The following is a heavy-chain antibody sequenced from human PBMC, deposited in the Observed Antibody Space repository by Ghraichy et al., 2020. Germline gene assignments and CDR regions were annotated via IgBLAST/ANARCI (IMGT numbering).Heavy chain of an antibody. D-gene: IGHD5-24*01. CDR2: INHSGST. CDR3: ARGRGRWLQLTSGVAFDI. CDR1: GGSFSGYY. Sequence: SETLSLTCAVYGGSFSGYYWSWIRQPPGKGLEWIGEINHSGSTNYNPSLKSRVTISVDTSKNQFSLKLSSVTAADTAVYYCARGRGRWLQLTSGVAFDIWGQGTMVTVSS. V-gene: IGHV4-34*01. J-gene: IGHJ3*02.